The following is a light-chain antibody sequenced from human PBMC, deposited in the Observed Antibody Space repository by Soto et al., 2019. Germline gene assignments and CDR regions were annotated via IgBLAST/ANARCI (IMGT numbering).Light chain of an antibody. CDR1: QSISHY. CDR2: APS. Sequence: DIQMTQSPSSLSASVGDRGTITCLASQSISHYLSWYQQKAGKAPKLLIYAPSNFQSGVPSRFSGSGSGTHFTLTISSLQPEDFATYYCQQLHGYPITFGQGTRMQIK. J-gene: IGKJ5*01. CDR3: QQLHGYPIT. V-gene: IGKV1-17*01.